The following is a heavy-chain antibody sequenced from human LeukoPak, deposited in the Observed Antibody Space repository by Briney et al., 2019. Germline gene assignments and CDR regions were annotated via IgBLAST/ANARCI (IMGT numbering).Heavy chain of an antibody. CDR3: ARRSGMLAYHFDY. CDR2: INHSGST. V-gene: IGHV4-34*01. Sequence: PSETLSLTCAVYGGSFSGYYWSWIRQPPGKGLEWIGEINHSGSTNYNPSLKSRVTISVDTSKNQFSLKLSSVTAADTAVYYCARRSGMLAYHFDYWGQGTLVTVSS. D-gene: IGHD2-8*01. CDR1: GGSFSGYY. J-gene: IGHJ4*02.